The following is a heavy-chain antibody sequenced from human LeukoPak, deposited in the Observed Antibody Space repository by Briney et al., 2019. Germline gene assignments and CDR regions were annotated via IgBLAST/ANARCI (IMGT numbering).Heavy chain of an antibody. CDR3: ARGTSGDY. V-gene: IGHV4-4*07. D-gene: IGHD3-10*01. J-gene: IGHJ4*02. Sequence: PSETLSLTCTVSGASMSTYYWSWIRQPAGKGLEWIGRICASGSTDYNPSLRSRVTISLDKSKNQFSLNLNSVTAADTAVYYCARGTSGDYWGQGTLVTVSS. CDR1: GASMSTYY. CDR2: ICASGST.